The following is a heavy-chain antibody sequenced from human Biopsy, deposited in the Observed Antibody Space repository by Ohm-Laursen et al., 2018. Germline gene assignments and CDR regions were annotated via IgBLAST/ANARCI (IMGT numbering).Heavy chain of an antibody. Sequence: GSLRLSCAASGFSFSSYWMHWVRQGPGKGLVWVSRINRDESSTSYADFVKGRFTISRDNAKNTLYLQMNSLRAEDTAVYYCARGGAGGGDYWGQGTLVTVSS. D-gene: IGHD2-15*01. V-gene: IGHV3-74*01. CDR1: GFSFSSYW. CDR3: ARGGAGGGDY. J-gene: IGHJ4*02. CDR2: INRDESST.